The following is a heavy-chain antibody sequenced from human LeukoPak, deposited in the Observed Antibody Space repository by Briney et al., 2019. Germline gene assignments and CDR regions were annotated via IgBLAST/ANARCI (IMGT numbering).Heavy chain of an antibody. J-gene: IGHJ4*02. V-gene: IGHV1-2*02. D-gene: IGHD3-10*01. CDR1: GYSFTAYY. CDR3: AVLTGGYYYWC. CDR2: INSNSGGT. Sequence: GASVKVSCKASGYSFTAYYMHWVRQAPGQGLEWMGWINSNSGGTNYAQKFQGRVTMTRDTSISTAYMELSRLRSDDTAVYYCAVLTGGYYYWCWGQGTLVTVSS.